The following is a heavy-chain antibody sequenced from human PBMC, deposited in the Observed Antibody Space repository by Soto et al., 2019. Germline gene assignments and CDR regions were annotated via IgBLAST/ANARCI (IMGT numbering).Heavy chain of an antibody. CDR3: ARDQFYYDSSGSSHFDY. J-gene: IGHJ4*02. CDR2: INSDGSTT. Sequence: LRLSCAASGFTFGSYWMHWVRQAPGKGLVWVSRINSDGSTTRYADPVKGRFTISRDNGKNTLYLQMSSLRADDTAVYYCARDQFYYDSSGSSHFDYWGQGTLVTVSS. V-gene: IGHV3-74*01. D-gene: IGHD3-22*01. CDR1: GFTFGSYW.